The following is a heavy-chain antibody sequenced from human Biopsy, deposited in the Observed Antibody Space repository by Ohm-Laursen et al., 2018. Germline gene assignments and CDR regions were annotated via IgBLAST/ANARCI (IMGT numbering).Heavy chain of an antibody. CDR3: AREAIGYQLPCDD. V-gene: IGHV1-69*11. D-gene: IGHD2-2*01. Sequence: SSVKVSCKAPTDTFNSYGIIWVRQAPGQGLEWMGRIIPILRTTAYAQTFLGRVTITADSPMSTVDMELTSLTSDDTAVYFCAREAIGYQLPCDDWGQGTLVTVSS. CDR2: IIPILRTT. CDR1: TDTFNSYG. J-gene: IGHJ4*02.